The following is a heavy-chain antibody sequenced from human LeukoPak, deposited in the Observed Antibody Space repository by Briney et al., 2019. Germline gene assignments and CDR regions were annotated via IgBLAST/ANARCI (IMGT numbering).Heavy chain of an antibody. Sequence: PAETLSLTCTVSGGSISSYYWCWIRQPPGKGLGWIGYIYYSGTTNYNPSLKSRVTISVDTSKNQFSLKLSSVTAADTAVYYCARGVYIAAAQYGYWGQGTLVTVSS. V-gene: IGHV4-59*01. J-gene: IGHJ4*02. CDR2: IYYSGTT. CDR3: ARGVYIAAAQYGY. D-gene: IGHD6-13*01. CDR1: GGSISSYY.